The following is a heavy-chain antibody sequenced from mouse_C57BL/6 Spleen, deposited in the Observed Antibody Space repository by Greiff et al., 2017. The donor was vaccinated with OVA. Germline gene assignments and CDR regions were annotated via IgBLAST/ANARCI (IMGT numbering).Heavy chain of an antibody. J-gene: IGHJ3*01. Sequence: QVQLQQPGAELVRPGSSVKLSCKASGYTFTSYWMHWVKQRPIQGLEWIGNIDPSDSETHYNQKFKDKATLTVDKSSSTAYMQLSSLTSEDSAVYYCAGVGYSPPGFAYWGQGTLVTVSA. D-gene: IGHD2-3*01. CDR2: IDPSDSET. V-gene: IGHV1-52*01. CDR1: GYTFTSYW. CDR3: AGVGYSPPGFAY.